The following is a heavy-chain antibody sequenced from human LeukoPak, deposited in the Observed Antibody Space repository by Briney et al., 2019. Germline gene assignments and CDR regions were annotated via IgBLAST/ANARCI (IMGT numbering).Heavy chain of an antibody. D-gene: IGHD2-15*01. CDR3: ARGSGGHGGGPA. V-gene: IGHV1-69*06. CDR1: GGTFSSYA. CDR2: IIPIFGTA. Sequence: ASVKVSCKASGGTFSSYAIIWVRLAPGQGLEWMGRIIPIFGTANYAQKFQGRVTITADKSTSTAYMELSSLRSEDTAVYYSARGSGGHGGGPAWGQGNLVTVSS. J-gene: IGHJ4*02.